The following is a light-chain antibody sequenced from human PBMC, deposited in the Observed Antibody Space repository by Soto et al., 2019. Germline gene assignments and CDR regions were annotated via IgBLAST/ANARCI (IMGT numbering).Light chain of an antibody. V-gene: IGKV1-9*01. CDR2: TAS. J-gene: IGKJ4*01. Sequence: DIQLTQSPSFLSASVGDRVTITCRASQGISSFLAWYQQRPGKAPKLLIHTASTLQSGVPSRFSGSGSGTEFTLTISSLQPADFATYYCQQLNGYPPTFGGGTKVEIK. CDR3: QQLNGYPPT. CDR1: QGISSF.